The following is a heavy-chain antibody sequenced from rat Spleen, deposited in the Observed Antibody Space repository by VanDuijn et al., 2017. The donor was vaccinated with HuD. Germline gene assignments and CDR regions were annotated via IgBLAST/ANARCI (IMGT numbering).Heavy chain of an antibody. V-gene: IGHV2S12*01. Sequence: QVQLKESGPGLVQPSQTLSLTCTVSGFSLTSNGVSWVRQPPGKGLEWIAAISSGGSTYYNSARKSRLSISRDTSKSQIFLKMNSLQTEDTATYYCARDGYTLFDYWGQGVMVTVSS. D-gene: IGHD1-6*01. J-gene: IGHJ2*01. CDR3: ARDGYTLFDY. CDR2: ISSGGST. CDR1: GFSLTSNG.